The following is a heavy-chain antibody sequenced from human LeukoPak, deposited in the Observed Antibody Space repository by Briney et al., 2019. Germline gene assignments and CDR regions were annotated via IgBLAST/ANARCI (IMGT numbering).Heavy chain of an antibody. Sequence: SETLSLTCAVSGGSISNSSYYWGWIRQPPGKGLEWIGSMYYSGSTYYNPSLKSRATISVDTSKNQFSLKLSSVTAADTAVYCCARHGRMGTINPSYWGQGTLVTVSS. CDR3: ARHGRMGTINPSY. D-gene: IGHD5-24*01. V-gene: IGHV4-39*01. CDR2: MYYSGST. CDR1: GGSISNSSYY. J-gene: IGHJ4*02.